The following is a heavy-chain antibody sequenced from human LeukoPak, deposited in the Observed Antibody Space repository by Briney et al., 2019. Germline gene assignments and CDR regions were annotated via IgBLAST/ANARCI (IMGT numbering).Heavy chain of an antibody. V-gene: IGHV1-18*01. J-gene: IGHJ6*02. CDR1: GGTFSSYG. D-gene: IGHD2-15*01. Sequence: EASVKVSCKASGGTFSSYGISWVRQAPGQGLEWMGWISAYNGNTNYAQKLQGRVTMTTDTSTSTAYMELRSLRSDDTAVYYCASTYCSGGSCYSGMDVWGQGTTVTVSS. CDR2: ISAYNGNT. CDR3: ASTYCSGGSCYSGMDV.